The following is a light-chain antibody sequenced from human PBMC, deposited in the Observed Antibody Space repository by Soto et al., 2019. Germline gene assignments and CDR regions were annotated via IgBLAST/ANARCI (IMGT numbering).Light chain of an antibody. J-gene: IGKJ1*01. V-gene: IGKV1-5*01. CDR2: DAS. CDR3: QQYNGYSTWT. CDR1: QSISSW. Sequence: DIQMTQSPSTLSASVGHRVTITCRASQSISSWLAWYQQKPGKAPKLLIYDASSLESGVPSRFSGSGSGTEFTLTISSLQPDDFATYYCQQYNGYSTWTFGQGTKVDIK.